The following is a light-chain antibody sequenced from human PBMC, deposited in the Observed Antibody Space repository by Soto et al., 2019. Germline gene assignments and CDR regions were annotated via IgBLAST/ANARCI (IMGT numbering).Light chain of an antibody. CDR2: DAS. J-gene: IGKJ1*01. Sequence: EIVLTQSSATLSLSPGERATLSCRASQSVSSYLAWYQQKPGQAPRLLIYDASNSATGIPARFSGSGSGTDFTLTISSLEPEDVAVYYCQQRSNWPRTFGQGTKV. V-gene: IGKV3-11*01. CDR3: QQRSNWPRT. CDR1: QSVSSY.